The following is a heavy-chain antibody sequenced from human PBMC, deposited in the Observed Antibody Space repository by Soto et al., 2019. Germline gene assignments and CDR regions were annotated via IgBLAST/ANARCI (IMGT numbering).Heavy chain of an antibody. D-gene: IGHD2-21*01. CDR3: ARDPSAGDSAGY. J-gene: IGHJ4*02. Sequence: QVQLVQSGAEVKKPGSSVKVSCKASGGTFSSYTISWVRQAPGQGLEWMGRLIHILGIANYAQKVQGRVTMTAGKSTRTACMGRSSLGSEDTGVYYCARDPSAGDSAGYWGQGTLVTVSS. V-gene: IGHV1-69*08. CDR2: LIHILGIA. CDR1: GGTFSSYT.